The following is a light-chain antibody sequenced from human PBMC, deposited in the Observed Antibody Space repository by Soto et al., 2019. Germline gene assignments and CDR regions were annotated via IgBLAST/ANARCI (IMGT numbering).Light chain of an antibody. V-gene: IGKV3-15*01. CDR1: QSVNTN. CDR3: QQYNNWPAT. CDR2: GSS. Sequence: EIVMTQSPATLSVSPGERVTLSCRASQSVNTNLAWYQWKPGQAPRLLIYGSSTRATGIPVRFSGRGAGTEFTLTISGQQSEDFAVYLCQQYNNWPATFGQGTKVDI. J-gene: IGKJ1*01.